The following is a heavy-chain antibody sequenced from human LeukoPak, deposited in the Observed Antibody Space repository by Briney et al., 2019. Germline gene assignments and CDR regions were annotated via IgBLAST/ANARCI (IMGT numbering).Heavy chain of an antibody. CDR3: AGGYCSGGICSPDY. D-gene: IGHD2-15*01. CDR2: ISYDGVNK. Sequence: GGSLRLSCAASGFTFSSYAVHWVRQASGKGLGWVAVISYDGVNKYYADSVKGRFTIFRDNSKNTLYLQMNSLTPEDTAVYYCAGGYCSGGICSPDYWGQGTLVTVSS. V-gene: IGHV3-30*04. J-gene: IGHJ4*02. CDR1: GFTFSSYA.